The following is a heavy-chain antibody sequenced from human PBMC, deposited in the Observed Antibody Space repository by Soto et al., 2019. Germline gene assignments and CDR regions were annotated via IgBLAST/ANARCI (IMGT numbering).Heavy chain of an antibody. Sequence: PRGSLKISCRGSGYDFNTNWFGLVRQLPGRGLEWVGIMYPGDSDTRYNPSLQGHVTLSVDVTVSTAFLQWRSLETSDTGMYFCARLPRDCNKTSCYYADHWGQGTQVTAPQ. J-gene: IGHJ4*02. CDR2: MYPGDSDT. CDR3: ARLPRDCNKTSCYYADH. CDR1: GYDFNTNW. D-gene: IGHD3-3*01. V-gene: IGHV5-51*01.